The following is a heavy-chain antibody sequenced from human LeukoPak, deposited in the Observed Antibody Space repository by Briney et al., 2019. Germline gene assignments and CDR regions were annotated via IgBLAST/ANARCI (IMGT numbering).Heavy chain of an antibody. CDR1: GFRFNLYA. CDR3: AKDAISGNSRYDFFDV. Sequence: GVSLRLSCTASGFRFNLYAMTWVRQAPGKGLEWVSTIDDPSTKYHADSVKGRFTISRDDSKSTLFLQMNSLRVDDTALYFCAKDAISGNSRYDFFDVWGQGTMVIVSS. CDR2: IDDPSTK. V-gene: IGHV3-23*01. D-gene: IGHD3-9*01. J-gene: IGHJ3*01.